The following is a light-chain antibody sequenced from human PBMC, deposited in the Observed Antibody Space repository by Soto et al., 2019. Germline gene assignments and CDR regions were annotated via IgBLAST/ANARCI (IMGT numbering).Light chain of an antibody. CDR2: GAS. J-gene: IGKJ2*01. V-gene: IGKV3-20*01. CDR1: QSVSSNY. Sequence: EIVLTQSPGNLSLSPGERATLSCRASQSVSSNYLAWYQQKPGQAPRLLIYGASSRATGIPDRFSGSGSGTDFTLTISRLEPEDFAVYYCQQYGSSSSYTFGQGTKLEIK. CDR3: QQYGSSSSYT.